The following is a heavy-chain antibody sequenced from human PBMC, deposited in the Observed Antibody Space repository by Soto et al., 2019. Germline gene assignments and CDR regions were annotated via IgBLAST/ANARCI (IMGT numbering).Heavy chain of an antibody. J-gene: IGHJ4*02. Sequence: GSLRLSCAASGLIFSDYAMSWVRQAPGKGLECVACISGSGDKTFYADSVKGRFTISRDNSKNTVSLHMNSLRVDDTAVYFCAKDRFGIVGPVDYWGPGTLVTVSS. CDR1: GLIFSDYA. V-gene: IGHV3-23*01. CDR2: ISGSGDKT. CDR3: AKDRFGIVGPVDY. D-gene: IGHD1-26*01.